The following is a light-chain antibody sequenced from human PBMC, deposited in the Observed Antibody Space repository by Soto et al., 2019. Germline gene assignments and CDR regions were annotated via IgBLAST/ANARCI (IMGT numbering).Light chain of an antibody. V-gene: IGKV3-11*01. CDR2: GAS. CDR3: QQRSSWPRT. Sequence: VLTQSPATLSVSPGERVTLSCRASQSVATNLAWYQQRPGQAPRLLIYGASKRAIGLPARFSGSGSGTEFTLTISSLEPEDFAVYYCQQRSSWPRTFGPGTKVDIK. CDR1: QSVATN. J-gene: IGKJ3*01.